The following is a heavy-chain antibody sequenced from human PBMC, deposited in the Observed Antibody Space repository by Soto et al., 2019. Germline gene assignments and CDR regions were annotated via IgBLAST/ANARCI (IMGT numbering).Heavy chain of an antibody. V-gene: IGHV3-21*01. Sequence: GGSLRLSCAASGFTFSSYSMNWVRQAPGKGLKWVSSISSSSSYIYYADSVKGRFTISRDNAKNSLYLQMNSLRAEDTAVYYCARLDDFERCFDYWGQGTLVTVSS. CDR2: ISSSSSYI. CDR1: GFTFSSYS. CDR3: ARLDDFERCFDY. J-gene: IGHJ4*02. D-gene: IGHD3-3*01.